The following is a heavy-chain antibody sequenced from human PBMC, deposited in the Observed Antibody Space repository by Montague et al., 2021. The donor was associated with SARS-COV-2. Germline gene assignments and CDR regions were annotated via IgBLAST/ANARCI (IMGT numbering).Heavy chain of an antibody. D-gene: IGHD2-21*02. CDR3: ARDYGDCSYYYGLDV. J-gene: IGHJ6*02. CDR1: GCSIRSGSYY. V-gene: IGHV4-61*02. Sequence: TLSLTCTVSGCSIRSGSYYWCLIRQPAGKGLELIGRIYSSGSTNYNPSLKSRVTMSVDTSKNQFSLKMSSVTAADTAVYYCARDYGDCSYYYGLDVWGQGTTVTVSS. CDR2: IYSSGST.